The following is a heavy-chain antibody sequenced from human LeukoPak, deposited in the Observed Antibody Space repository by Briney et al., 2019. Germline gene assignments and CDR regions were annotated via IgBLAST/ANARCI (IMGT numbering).Heavy chain of an antibody. V-gene: IGHV3-74*01. Sequence: PGGSLRLSCAASGFTFSSYWMHWVRQAPGKGLAWASRINIDGSSTTYADSVEGRFTISRDNAKNTLFLQMNSLRTQDTAVYYCARASDQQLVSPRYWGQGTLVTVSS. CDR1: GFTFSSYW. CDR3: ARASDQQLVSPRY. D-gene: IGHD6-13*01. J-gene: IGHJ4*02. CDR2: INIDGSST.